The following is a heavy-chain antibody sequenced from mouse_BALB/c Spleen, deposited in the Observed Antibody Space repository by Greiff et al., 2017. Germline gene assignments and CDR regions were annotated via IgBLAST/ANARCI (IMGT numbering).Heavy chain of an antibody. V-gene: IGHV14-3*02. Sequence: EVQLQQSGAELVKPGASVKLSCTASGFNIKDTYMHWVKQRPEQGLEWIGRIDPANGNTKYDPKFQGKATITADTSSNTAYLQLSSLTSEDTAVYYCARPDYGSSYWFAYWGQGTLVTVSA. CDR1: GFNIKDTY. CDR3: ARPDYGSSYWFAY. D-gene: IGHD1-1*01. CDR2: IDPANGNT. J-gene: IGHJ3*01.